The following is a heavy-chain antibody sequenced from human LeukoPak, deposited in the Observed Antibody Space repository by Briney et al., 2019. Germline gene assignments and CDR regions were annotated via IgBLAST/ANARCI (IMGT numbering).Heavy chain of an antibody. CDR1: GFTFSSYE. D-gene: IGHD6-19*01. CDR2: ISSSGGTT. CDR3: ARELQGSGFDP. Sequence: PGGSLRLSCAASGFTFSSYEMNWVRQAPGKGLEFVSYISSSGGTTHYADSVKGRFTISRDNARNSLYLQMDNLRAEDTSIYYCARELQGSGFDPWGQGTLVTVSS. J-gene: IGHJ5*02. V-gene: IGHV3-48*03.